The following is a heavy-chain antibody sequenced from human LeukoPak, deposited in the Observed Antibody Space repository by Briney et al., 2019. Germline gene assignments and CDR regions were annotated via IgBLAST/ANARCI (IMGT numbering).Heavy chain of an antibody. V-gene: IGHV5-51*01. CDR2: IYPGESDT. Sequence: GESLKISRKGSGYSFTSYWIGWVRQMPGKGLEFMGIIYPGESDTRYSPSFQGQVSISADKSISTAYLQWSSLKASDTAMYYCMRRANPYAAPDYWGQGTLVTVSS. J-gene: IGHJ4*02. D-gene: IGHD1-14*01. CDR3: MRRANPYAAPDY. CDR1: GYSFTSYW.